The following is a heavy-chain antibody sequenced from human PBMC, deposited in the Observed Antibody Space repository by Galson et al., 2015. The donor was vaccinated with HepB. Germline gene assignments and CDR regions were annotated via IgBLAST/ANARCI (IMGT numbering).Heavy chain of an antibody. CDR3: ARESATVSYAFDI. Sequence: SLRLSCAASGFTVSSNYMSWVRQAPGKGLEWVSVIYSGGSTYYADSVKGRFTISRDNSKNTLYLQMNSLRAEDTAVYYCARESATVSYAFDIWGQGTMVTVSS. D-gene: IGHD1-1*01. CDR2: IYSGGST. J-gene: IGHJ3*02. V-gene: IGHV3-66*01. CDR1: GFTVSSNY.